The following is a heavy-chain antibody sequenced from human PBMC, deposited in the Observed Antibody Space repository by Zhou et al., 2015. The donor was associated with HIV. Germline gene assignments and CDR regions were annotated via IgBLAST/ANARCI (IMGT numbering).Heavy chain of an antibody. J-gene: IGHJ4*02. CDR1: GDTFTNFG. D-gene: IGHD3-22*01. V-gene: IGHV1-69*06. Sequence: QVQLVQSGAEVKKPGSSVTVSCKASGDTFTNFGISWVRQAPGQGLEWMGGIIPMFGTTNYTKKFQDRLTIAADKSTTTVYMQLIRLTSEDTAIFYCARSYYDRNGYYPDFWGQGTLITVSS. CDR2: IIPMFGTT. CDR3: ARSYYDRNGYYPDF.